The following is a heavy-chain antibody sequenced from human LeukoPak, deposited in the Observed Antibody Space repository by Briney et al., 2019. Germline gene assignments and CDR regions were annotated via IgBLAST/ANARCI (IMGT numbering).Heavy chain of an antibody. J-gene: IGHJ4*02. CDR2: ICPGGSDT. CDR1: GYSFTSYW. D-gene: IGHD4-23*01. CDR3: ARFARPGKNSRGFDY. Sequence: GESLKISCKGSGYSFTSYWIGWVRQMPGKGLEWMGIICPGGSDTRYSPSFQGQVTISVDKSINTAYLQWSSLEASDTAMYYCARFARPGKNSRGFDYWGQGTLVTVSS. V-gene: IGHV5-51*01.